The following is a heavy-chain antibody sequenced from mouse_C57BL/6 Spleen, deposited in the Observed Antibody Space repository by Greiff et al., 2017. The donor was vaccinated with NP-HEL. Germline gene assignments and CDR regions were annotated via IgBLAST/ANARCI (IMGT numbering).Heavy chain of an antibody. V-gene: IGHV1-52*01. CDR2: IDPSDSET. CDR1: GYTFTSYW. D-gene: IGHD1-1*01. J-gene: IGHJ2*01. Sequence: QVQLQQPGAELVRPGSSVKLSCKASGYTFTSYWMHWVKQRPIQGLEWIGNIDPSDSETHYNQKFKDKATLTVDKSSSTAYMQLSSLTSEDSAVYYCARSGSSYDFDYWGQGTTLTVPS. CDR3: ARSGSSYDFDY.